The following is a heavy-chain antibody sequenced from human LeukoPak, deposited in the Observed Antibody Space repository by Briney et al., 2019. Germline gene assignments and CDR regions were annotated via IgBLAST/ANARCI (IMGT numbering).Heavy chain of an antibody. CDR2: INHSGST. V-gene: IGHV4-34*01. Sequence: SETLSLTCAVYGGSFSGYYWSWIRQPPGKGLEWIGEINHSGSTNYNPSLKSRVTISVDTSKNQFSLKLSSVTDADTAVYYCARGVRGYCSSTSCPQPSTYDYYYGMDVWGQGTTVTVSS. J-gene: IGHJ6*02. CDR3: ARGVRGYCSSTSCPQPSTYDYYYGMDV. CDR1: GGSFSGYY. D-gene: IGHD2-2*01.